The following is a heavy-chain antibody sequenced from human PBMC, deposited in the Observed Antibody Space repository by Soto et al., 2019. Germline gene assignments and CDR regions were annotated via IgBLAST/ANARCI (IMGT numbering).Heavy chain of an antibody. CDR1: GYTFTGYY. CDR2: ISPKSGGT. D-gene: IGHD1-7*01. J-gene: IGHJ4*02. Sequence: QVQLVQSGAEVKESGASVKVSCKASGYTFTGYYIHWVRQAPGQGLEWVGEISPKSGGTRYAQKFQGSVTTTKYTSITTVYMELSNLSPDDTAVYYCGRGRSGELVVFYWGQGTLVTVHS. V-gene: IGHV1-2*02. CDR3: GRGRSGELVVFY.